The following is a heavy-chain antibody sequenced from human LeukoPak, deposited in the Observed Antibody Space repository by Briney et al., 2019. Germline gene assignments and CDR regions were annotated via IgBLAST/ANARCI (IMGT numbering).Heavy chain of an antibody. V-gene: IGHV3-30*04. Sequence: PGRSLRLSCAASGFTFSRYAIHWVRQAPGKGLEWVAVISYDGSNKYYADSVRGRFTISRDNSKNTLFLQMNSLRPEDTAVYYCARGPDYDILADYFDYWGQGTLVTVSS. D-gene: IGHD3-9*01. CDR3: ARGPDYDILADYFDY. CDR1: GFTFSRYA. J-gene: IGHJ4*02. CDR2: ISYDGSNK.